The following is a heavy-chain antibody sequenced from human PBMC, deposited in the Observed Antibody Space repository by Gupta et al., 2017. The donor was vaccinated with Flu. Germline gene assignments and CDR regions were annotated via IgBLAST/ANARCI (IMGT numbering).Heavy chain of an antibody. Sequence: QAPGKGLEWVANIKQDGSEKYYVDSVKGRFTISRDNAKNSLYLQMNSLRAEDTAVYYCARDQEVKYYDFWAHYYYYGMDVWGQGTTVTVSS. J-gene: IGHJ6*02. CDR2: IKQDGSEK. V-gene: IGHV3-7*01. CDR3: ARDQEVKYYDFWAHYYYYGMDV. D-gene: IGHD3-3*01.